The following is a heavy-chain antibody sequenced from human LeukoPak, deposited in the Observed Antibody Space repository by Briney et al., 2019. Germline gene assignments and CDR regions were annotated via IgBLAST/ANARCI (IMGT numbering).Heavy chain of an antibody. CDR3: AREPTPPSEY. CDR1: GYTFTGYY. V-gene: IGHV1-2*02. CDR2: INPSSGGT. D-gene: IGHD4-11*01. Sequence: ASVKVSCKASGYTFTGYYIHWVRQAPGQGLEWMGWINPSSGGTSYAQKFQGRVTMTRETSISTAYMELSRLKSDDTAVYYCAREPTPPSEYWGQGTLVTVSS. J-gene: IGHJ4*02.